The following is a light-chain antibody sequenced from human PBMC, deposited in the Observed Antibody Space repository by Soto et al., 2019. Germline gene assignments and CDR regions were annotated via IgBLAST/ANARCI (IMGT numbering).Light chain of an antibody. CDR3: SSYTNGNCAYV. J-gene: IGLJ1*01. CDR2: EVN. V-gene: IGLV2-14*01. CDR1: SSDVGGYNY. Sequence: QSALTQPASVSGSPGQSITISCTGTSSDVGGYNYVSWYQQHQGKAPKLMIYEVNNRPSGVSNRFSVSKSGNTASLTISGLQAEYEAEYYCSSYTNGNCAYVFGTGTKLTVL.